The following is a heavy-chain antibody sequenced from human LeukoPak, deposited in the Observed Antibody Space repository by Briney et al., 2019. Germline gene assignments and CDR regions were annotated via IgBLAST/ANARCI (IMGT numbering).Heavy chain of an antibody. D-gene: IGHD3-10*01. V-gene: IGHV4-30-4*08. CDR3: AREASPMVRGVTYYYGMDV. CDR1: GGSISSGGYY. Sequence: PSQTLSLTCTVSGGSISSGGYYWSWIRQHPGKGLEWIGYIYYSGSTYYNPSLKSRVTISVDTSKNQFSLKLSSVTAADTAVYYCAREASPMVRGVTYYYGMDVWGQGTTVTVSS. CDR2: IYYSGST. J-gene: IGHJ6*02.